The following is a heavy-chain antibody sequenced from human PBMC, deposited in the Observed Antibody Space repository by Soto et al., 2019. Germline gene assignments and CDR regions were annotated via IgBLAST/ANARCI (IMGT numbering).Heavy chain of an antibody. CDR3: ARVAEMATSRGHNDY. D-gene: IGHD5-12*01. V-gene: IGHV1-46*01. J-gene: IGHJ4*02. CDR2: INPSGGST. CDR1: GYTFTSYY. Sequence: QVQLVQSGAEVKKPGASVKVSCKASGYTFTSYYMHWVRQAPGQGLEWMGIINPSGGSTSYAQKFQGRVTMTRDTSTSTVYMELSSLRSEDTAVYYCARVAEMATSRGHNDYWGQGTLVTVSS.